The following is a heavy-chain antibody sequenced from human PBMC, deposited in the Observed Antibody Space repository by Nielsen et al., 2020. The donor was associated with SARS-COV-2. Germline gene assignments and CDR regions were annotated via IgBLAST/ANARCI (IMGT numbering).Heavy chain of an antibody. CDR1: GFKFVDFG. CDR3: ARDSWDSLRYFVH. D-gene: IGHD3-22*01. Sequence: GGSLRLSGVASGFKFVDFGMSWVRQRPGKGLEWVSHTNWNGGTSTYADSVKGRFTISRDDSKNTLYLQMNSLRPEDTAVYYCARDSWDSLRYFVHWGQGAQVTVSS. V-gene: IGHV3-20*04. J-gene: IGHJ4*02. CDR2: TNWNGGTS.